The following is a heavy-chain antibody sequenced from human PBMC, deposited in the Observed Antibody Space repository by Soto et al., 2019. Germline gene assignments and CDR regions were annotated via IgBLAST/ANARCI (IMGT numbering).Heavy chain of an antibody. V-gene: IGHV3-48*01. CDR1: GFTLSSYT. Sequence: EVQLVESGGGLVQPGGSLRLSCAASGFTLSSYTMNWVRQAPGKGLEWVSYISSSSSTIYYAGSVKGRFTISRDNAKNTLELKMNIKGAVYTAVMNCALSPPLMLLPAAPLRLVGVTHYYSYHRDVMSKLTSFTVAS. D-gene: IGHD1-26*01. CDR3: ALSPPLMLLPAAPLRLVGVTHYYSYHRDV. CDR2: ISSSSSTI. J-gene: IGHJ6*03.